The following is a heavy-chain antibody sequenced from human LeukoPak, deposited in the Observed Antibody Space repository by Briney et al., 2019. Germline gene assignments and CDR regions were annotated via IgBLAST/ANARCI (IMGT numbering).Heavy chain of an antibody. D-gene: IGHD2-2*01. CDR3: VRPKHSSTSWLHYGMDV. CDR1: GFTVGSNT. J-gene: IGHJ6*02. Sequence: GGSLRLSCAASGFTVGSNTMSWVRQAPGKGLEWVSIIYSGGSTSYADSVKGRFTISRDNSKNTLYLQMNSLRVEDTAVFYCVRPKHSSTSWLHYGMDVWGQGTTVIVSS. CDR2: IYSGGST. V-gene: IGHV3-66*04.